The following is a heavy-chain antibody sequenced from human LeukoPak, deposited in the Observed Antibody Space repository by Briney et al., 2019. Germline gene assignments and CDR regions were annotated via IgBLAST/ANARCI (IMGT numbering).Heavy chain of an antibody. J-gene: IGHJ4*02. CDR1: GFTFSGYW. D-gene: IGHD4-17*01. Sequence: PGGSLRLSCAASGFTFSGYWTHWVRQAPGKGLVWVSRINSDGSTTSYADSVKGRFTISRDNAKNTLYLQMNSLRAEDTAVYYCARNPPDYGDSRGDYWGQGTLVTVSS. CDR2: INSDGSTT. CDR3: ARNPPDYGDSRGDY. V-gene: IGHV3-74*01.